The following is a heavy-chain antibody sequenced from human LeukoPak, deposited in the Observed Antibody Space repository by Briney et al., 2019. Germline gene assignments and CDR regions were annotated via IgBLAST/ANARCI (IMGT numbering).Heavy chain of an antibody. D-gene: IGHD6-19*01. CDR1: GFSFSTSG. V-gene: IGHV3-30*02. CDR3: AKDTMSSGWLPDY. CDR2: IQSDGGNE. Sequence: PGGSLRLTCAVSGFSFSTSGMHWIRQAPGKGLEWVSFIQSDGGNEYYADSVKGRFTISRDNSKNTVHLQMNSLRAEDTALYYCAKDTMSSGWLPDYWGQGTLVTVSS. J-gene: IGHJ4*02.